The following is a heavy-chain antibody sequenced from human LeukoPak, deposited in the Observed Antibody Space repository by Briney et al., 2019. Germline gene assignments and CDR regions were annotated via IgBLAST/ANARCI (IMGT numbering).Heavy chain of an antibody. J-gene: IGHJ5*02. CDR3: ARDDVAWNDVHWFDP. Sequence: GGSLRLSCAASGFTFSSYTMSRVRQAPGKGLEWVSSISSTGSSIYYADSVKGRFTISRDNAKNSLYLQMSSLRVEDTAVYYCARDDVAWNDVHWFDPWGQGTLVTVSS. CDR1: GFTFSSYT. CDR2: ISSTGSSI. D-gene: IGHD1-1*01. V-gene: IGHV3-21*01.